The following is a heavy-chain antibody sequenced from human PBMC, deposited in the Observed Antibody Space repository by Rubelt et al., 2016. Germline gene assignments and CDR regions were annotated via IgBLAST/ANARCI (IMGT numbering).Heavy chain of an antibody. CDR1: GVSFSGYY. J-gene: IGHJ5*02. CDR3: ARVVADFGVVIIRWFDP. D-gene: IGHD3-3*01. CDR2: INHSGST. V-gene: IGHV4-34*01. Sequence: QVQIQQWGAGMLKPSETLSLTCAVYGVSFSGYYCNWIRQSPGKGLEWIGEINHSGSTNYNPSLKSRVTISVDTSKNQFSLKLSSVTAADTVVYYCARVVADFGVVIIRWFDPWGQGTLVTVSS.